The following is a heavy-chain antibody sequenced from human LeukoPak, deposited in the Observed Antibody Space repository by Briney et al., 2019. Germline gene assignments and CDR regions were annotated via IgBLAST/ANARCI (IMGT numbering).Heavy chain of an antibody. V-gene: IGHV1-69*13. D-gene: IGHD2-2*01. CDR3: AREISLGLHCSSTSCYGGGFDY. CDR1: GGAFSSYA. CDR2: IIPIFGTA. Sequence: ASVKVSCKASGGAFSSYAISWVRQAPGQGLEWMGGIIPIFGTANYAQKLQGRVTITADESTSTAYMELSSLRSEDTAVYYCAREISLGLHCSSTSCYGGGFDYWGQGTLVTVSS. J-gene: IGHJ4*02.